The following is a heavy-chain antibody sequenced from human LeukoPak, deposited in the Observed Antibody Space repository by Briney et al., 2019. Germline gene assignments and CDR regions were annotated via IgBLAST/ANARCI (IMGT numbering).Heavy chain of an antibody. CDR2: ISAYNGNT. CDR3: AILPSKVVVPAAHQDY. V-gene: IGHV1-18*01. CDR1: GYTFTSYG. J-gene: IGHJ4*02. D-gene: IGHD2-2*01. Sequence: GASVKVSCKASGYTFTSYGISWVRQAPGQGLEWMGWISAYNGNTNYAQKLQGRVTMTTDTSTSTAYMELRSQRSDDTAVYYCAILPSKVVVPAAHQDYWGQGTLVTVSS.